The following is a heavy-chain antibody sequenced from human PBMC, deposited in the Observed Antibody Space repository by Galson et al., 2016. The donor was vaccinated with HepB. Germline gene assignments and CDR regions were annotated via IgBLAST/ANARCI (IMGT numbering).Heavy chain of an antibody. D-gene: IGHD1-26*01. Sequence: SLRLSCAASGSTLNNYALNWVRQAPGKGLEWVALISYDGSNRYYGDPVRGRFAISRDTSKNTEYLELNSLRPEDTAVYYCARDQGWEGGWFDPWGQGTLVTVSS. CDR1: GSTLNNYA. J-gene: IGHJ5*02. V-gene: IGHV3-30*09. CDR2: ISYDGSNR. CDR3: ARDQGWEGGWFDP.